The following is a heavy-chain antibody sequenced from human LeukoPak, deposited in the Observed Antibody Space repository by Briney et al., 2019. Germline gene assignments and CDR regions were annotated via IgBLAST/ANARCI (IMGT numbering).Heavy chain of an antibody. D-gene: IGHD3-3*01. Sequence: ASVKVSCKASGYTFTGYYMHWVRQAPGQGPEWMGRIDPNSGGTNYAQKFQGRVTMTRDTSISTAYMELSRLRSDDTAVYYCARGDGVTIFGVVLNWFDPWGQGTLVTVSS. CDR1: GYTFTGYY. CDR2: IDPNSGGT. J-gene: IGHJ5*02. V-gene: IGHV1-2*06. CDR3: ARGDGVTIFGVVLNWFDP.